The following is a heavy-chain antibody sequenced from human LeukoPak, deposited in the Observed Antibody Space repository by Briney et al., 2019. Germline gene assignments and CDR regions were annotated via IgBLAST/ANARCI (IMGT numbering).Heavy chain of an antibody. CDR1: GFSFSTYG. J-gene: IGHJ4*02. CDR3: ARDGSGSYYAY. Sequence: GGSLRLSCAASGFSFSTYGMSWVRQAPGKGLEWVSSISGSTSYIYYADSVKGRFTISRDNAKNSLYLQMNSLRAEDTAVYFCARDGSGSYYAYWGQGILVTVSS. D-gene: IGHD1-26*01. CDR2: ISGSTSYI. V-gene: IGHV3-21*04.